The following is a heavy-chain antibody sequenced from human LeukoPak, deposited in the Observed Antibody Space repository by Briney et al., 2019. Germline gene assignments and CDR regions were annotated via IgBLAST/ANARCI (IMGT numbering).Heavy chain of an antibody. J-gene: IGHJ4*02. D-gene: IGHD4-23*01. CDR3: ARGRAVVTSLYFDY. V-gene: IGHV4-59*12. CDR1: GGSISDYY. Sequence: SETQSLTCTVSGGSISDYYRGWIRQPPGKGLEWIGYFYNSGSSTYNPSLKSRVTISVDTSKEQFSLKVNSVTAADTAVYYCARGRAVVTSLYFDYWGQGTLVTVSS. CDR2: FYNSGSS.